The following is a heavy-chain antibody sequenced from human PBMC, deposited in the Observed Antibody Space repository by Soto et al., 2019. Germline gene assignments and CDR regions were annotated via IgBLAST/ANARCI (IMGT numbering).Heavy chain of an antibody. CDR1: GFTFSSYG. V-gene: IGHV3-30*18. D-gene: IGHD3-16*02. CDR3: AKGRVIVSY. Sequence: PGGSLRLSCAASGFTFSSYGMHWVRQAPGKGLEWVAVISYDGSNKYYAGSVKGRFTISRDNSKNTLYLQMNSLRAEDTAVYYCAKGRVIVSYWGQGTLVTVSS. CDR2: ISYDGSNK. J-gene: IGHJ4*02.